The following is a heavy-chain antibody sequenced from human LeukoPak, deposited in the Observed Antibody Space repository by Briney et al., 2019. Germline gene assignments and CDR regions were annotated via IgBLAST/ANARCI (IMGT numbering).Heavy chain of an antibody. D-gene: IGHD6-19*01. CDR1: GLTFSSYG. V-gene: IGHV3-30*02. CDR3: AKDPGWLNYYYMDV. CDR2: IRYDGSNK. J-gene: IGHJ6*03. Sequence: GGSPRLSCVASGLTFSSYGMHCVPQAPGKGLEWVAFIRYDGSNKYYADSVKGRFTIYRDKSKNTLHLQMNSVSAEDTALYYCAKDPGWLNYYYMDVWGKGTTVTVSS.